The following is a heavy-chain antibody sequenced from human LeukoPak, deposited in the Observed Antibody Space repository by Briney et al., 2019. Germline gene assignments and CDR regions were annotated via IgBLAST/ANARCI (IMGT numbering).Heavy chain of an antibody. CDR3: ARANYYDSSGPRI. J-gene: IGHJ3*02. D-gene: IGHD3-22*01. CDR2: INHSGST. CDR1: GFTCSDHY. Sequence: GSLRLSCAASGFTCSDHYMDWIRQPPGKGLEWIGEINHSGSTNYNPSLKSRVTISVDTSKNQFSLKLSSVTAADTAVYYCARANYYDSSGPRIWGQGTMVTVSS. V-gene: IGHV4-34*01.